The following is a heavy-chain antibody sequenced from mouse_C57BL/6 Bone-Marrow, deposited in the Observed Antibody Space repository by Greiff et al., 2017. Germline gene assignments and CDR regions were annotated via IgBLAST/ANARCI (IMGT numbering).Heavy chain of an antibody. D-gene: IGHD2-3*01. CDR2: LHPSDSDT. J-gene: IGHJ4*01. CDR3: AIGDGFLMDY. Sequence: QVQLHQSGAELVKPGASVKVSCKASGYTFTSYWMHWVKQRPGQGLEWIGRLHPSDSDTNYNQKFKGKATLTVDKSTSTAYMQLSSLTSEDSAVYYCAIGDGFLMDYWGQGTSVTVSS. V-gene: IGHV1-74*01. CDR1: GYTFTSYW.